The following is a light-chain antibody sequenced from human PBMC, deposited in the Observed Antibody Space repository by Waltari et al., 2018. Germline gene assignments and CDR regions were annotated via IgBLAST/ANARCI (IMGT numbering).Light chain of an antibody. Sequence: QSALTQPASVSGSPGQSITISCTATSSDVGGYNYVSWYQQHPGKAPNLMIYDVSNRPPGVSNRFSGSSSADTASLPISGLQTEDEADYFCSSYTSSTPYVFGTGTKVTVL. CDR1: SSDVGGYNY. CDR2: DVS. CDR3: SSYTSSTPYV. V-gene: IGLV2-14*03. J-gene: IGLJ1*01.